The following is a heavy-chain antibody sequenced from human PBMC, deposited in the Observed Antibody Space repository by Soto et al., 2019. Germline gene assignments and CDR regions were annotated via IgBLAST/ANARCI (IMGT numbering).Heavy chain of an antibody. J-gene: IGHJ4*02. Sequence: PSETLSLTCAVQGGSFSGYIWTWIRQPPGKGLQWIGQINHSGSTYYNPSLKSRVTISLFTSNDQFSLELDSVTAADTAVYYCARHPQVPYFQQGLDYWGQGTLVTVSS. V-gene: IGHV4-34*01. D-gene: IGHD6-13*01. CDR2: INHSGST. CDR3: ARHPQVPYFQQGLDY. CDR1: GGSFSGYI.